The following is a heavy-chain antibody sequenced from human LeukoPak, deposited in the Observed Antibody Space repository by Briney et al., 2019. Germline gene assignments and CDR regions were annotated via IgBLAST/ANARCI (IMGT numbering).Heavy chain of an antibody. CDR3: ARGLSWYQLPLDY. D-gene: IGHD2-2*01. CDR1: GGSFSGYY. Sequence: SETLSLTCAVYGGSFSGYYWSWIRQPPGKGLEWIGEINHSGSINYNPSLKSRVTISVDTSKNQFSLKLSSVTAADTAVYYCARGLSWYQLPLDYWGQGTLVTVSS. CDR2: INHSGSI. J-gene: IGHJ4*02. V-gene: IGHV4-34*01.